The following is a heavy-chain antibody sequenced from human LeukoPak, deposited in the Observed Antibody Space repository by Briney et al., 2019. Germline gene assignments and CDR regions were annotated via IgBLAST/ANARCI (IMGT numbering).Heavy chain of an antibody. CDR1: GGSFGGYY. Sequence: SETLSLTRAVYGGSFGGYYWSWIRQPPGKGLEWIGEINHSGSTNYNPSLKSRVTISVDTSKNQFSLKLSSVAAADTAVYYCASGGGVYWGQGTLVTVSS. CDR3: ASGGGVY. CDR2: INHSGST. J-gene: IGHJ4*02. D-gene: IGHD3-16*01. V-gene: IGHV4-34*01.